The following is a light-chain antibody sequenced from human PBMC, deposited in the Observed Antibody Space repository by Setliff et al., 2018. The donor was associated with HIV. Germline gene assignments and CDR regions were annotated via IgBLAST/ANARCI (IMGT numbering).Light chain of an antibody. CDR3: CSFTSINTYA. V-gene: IGLV2-14*03. J-gene: IGLJ1*01. Sequence: QSALTQPASVSGSPGQSITISCTGTSSDVGGYNHVSWYQQHPGKAPKLIIFDVGNRPSGVSSRFSGSKSGNTASLTISGLQAEDEADFYCCSFTSINTYAFGTGTKVTVL. CDR1: SSDVGGYNH. CDR2: DVG.